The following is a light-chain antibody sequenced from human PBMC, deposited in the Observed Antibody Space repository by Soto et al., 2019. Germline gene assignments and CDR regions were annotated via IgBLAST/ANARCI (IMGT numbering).Light chain of an antibody. CDR1: QIITNNY. J-gene: IGKJ4*01. CDR3: QQYGYLVT. Sequence: EIVMTQSPATLSVSPGERATLSCRASQIITNNYLAWYQQKPGRAHRLLIYGASSRATGIPDRFSGSGSGTDFTLTISRLEPEDFAMYYCQQYGYLVTFGGGTKVDIK. V-gene: IGKV3-20*01. CDR2: GAS.